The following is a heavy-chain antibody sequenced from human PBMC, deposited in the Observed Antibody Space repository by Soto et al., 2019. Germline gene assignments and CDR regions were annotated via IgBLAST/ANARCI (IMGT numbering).Heavy chain of an antibody. CDR2: IYPGDSDT. D-gene: IGHD6-13*01. J-gene: IGHJ6*02. Sequence: GESLKISCKGSRYSFTSYWIGWVRQMPGKGLEWMGIIYPGDSDTRYSPSFQGQVTISADKSISTAYLQWSSLKASDTAMYYCARTEQLYYYGMDVWGQGTTVTVSS. CDR3: ARTEQLYYYGMDV. CDR1: RYSFTSYW. V-gene: IGHV5-51*01.